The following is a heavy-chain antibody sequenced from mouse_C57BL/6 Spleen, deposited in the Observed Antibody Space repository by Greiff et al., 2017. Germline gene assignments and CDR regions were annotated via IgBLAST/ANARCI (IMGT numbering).Heavy chain of an antibody. D-gene: IGHD1-1*01. Sequence: DVQLQESGPELVKPGASVKIPCKASGYTFTDYNMDWVKQSHGKSLEWIGDINPNNGGTIYNQKFKGKATLTVDKSSSTAYMELRSLTSEDTAVYYCARRVTTVVSLDYWGQGTTLTVSS. V-gene: IGHV1-18*01. CDR2: INPNNGGT. CDR1: GYTFTDYN. J-gene: IGHJ2*01. CDR3: ARRVTTVVSLDY.